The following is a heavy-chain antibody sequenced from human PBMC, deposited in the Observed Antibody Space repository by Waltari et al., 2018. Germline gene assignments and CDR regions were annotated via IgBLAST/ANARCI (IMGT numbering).Heavy chain of an antibody. V-gene: IGHV3-15*01. CDR2: IKTKIDGGTT. Sequence: EVQLVESGGGLVKPGGSLRLSCAASGFTFSNAWMSWVRQAPGKGREWVGRIKTKIDGGTTDYAAPVKGRFTISRDDSKNTLYLQMNSLKTEDTAVYYCTSLYGDYPWVSWGQGTLVTVSS. CDR1: GFTFSNAW. D-gene: IGHD4-17*01. CDR3: TSLYGDYPWVS. J-gene: IGHJ5*02.